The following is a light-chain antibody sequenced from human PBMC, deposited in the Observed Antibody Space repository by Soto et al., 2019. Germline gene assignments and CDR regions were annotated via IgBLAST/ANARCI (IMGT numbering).Light chain of an antibody. J-gene: IGKJ1*01. CDR3: QQYHSSRWT. V-gene: IGKV3-20*01. CDR1: QSVSSSY. Sequence: EIVLTQSPGTLSLSPGERATLSCRASQSVSSSYLGWYQQKPGQAPRLLIDGASSRATGIPDRFSGSGSGTDFTLTISRLEPEDFAVYYCQQYHSSRWTFGQGAKVEIK. CDR2: GAS.